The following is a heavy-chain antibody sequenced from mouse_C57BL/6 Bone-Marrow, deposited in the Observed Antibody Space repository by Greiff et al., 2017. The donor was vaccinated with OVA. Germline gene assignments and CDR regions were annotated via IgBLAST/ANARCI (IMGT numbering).Heavy chain of an antibody. CDR2: IHPNSGST. J-gene: IGHJ2*01. V-gene: IGHV1-64*01. Sequence: VKLQQPGAELVKPGASVKLSCKASGYTFTSYWMHWVKQRPGQGLEWIGMIHPNSGSTNYNEKFKSKATLTVDKSSSTAYMQLSSLTSEDSAVYYCAREGPFITTVVAGDYWGQGTTLTVSS. CDR1: GYTFTSYW. D-gene: IGHD1-1*01. CDR3: AREGPFITTVVAGDY.